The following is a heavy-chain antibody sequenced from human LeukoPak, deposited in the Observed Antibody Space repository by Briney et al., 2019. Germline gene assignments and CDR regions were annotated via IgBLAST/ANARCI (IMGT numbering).Heavy chain of an antibody. V-gene: IGHV3-30*04. CDR3: ATGALYAFDI. Sequence: GRSLRLSCAASGFTFSRHAMHWVRQAPGKGLEWVAVAPHDGSDEDYADSVKGRFTISRDNSKNTLNLQMNSLGPEDTALYYCATGALYAFDIWGQGTMVSVSS. J-gene: IGHJ3*02. CDR2: APHDGSDE. CDR1: GFTFSRHA.